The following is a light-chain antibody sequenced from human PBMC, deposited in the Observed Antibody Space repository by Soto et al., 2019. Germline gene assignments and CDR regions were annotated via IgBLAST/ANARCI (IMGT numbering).Light chain of an antibody. Sequence: DIQMTQSPSSVSASVGDRVTITCRASQGISTWLAWYQQKPGKAPKLLVYSASSLQSGAPSTFSGSGYWTDFTLAITSSLPDAFLTDDDQQANSFTLTFGRGTLVYI. CDR1: QGISTW. CDR2: SAS. CDR3: QQANSFTLT. V-gene: IGKV1-12*01. J-gene: IGKJ3*01.